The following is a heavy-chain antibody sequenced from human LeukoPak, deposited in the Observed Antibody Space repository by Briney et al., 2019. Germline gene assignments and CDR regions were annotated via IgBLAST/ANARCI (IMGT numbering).Heavy chain of an antibody. V-gene: IGHV3-64*01. CDR1: GFPFSSYA. Sequence: GSLRLSCAASGFPFSSYAMHWVRQAPGKGLEFVSAISSNGGSTYYANSVKGRFTISRDNSKNTLYLQMGSLRAEDMAVYCCARSFGSYFSYMDVWGKGTTVTVSS. CDR2: ISSNGGST. J-gene: IGHJ6*03. CDR3: ARSFGSYFSYMDV. D-gene: IGHD1-26*01.